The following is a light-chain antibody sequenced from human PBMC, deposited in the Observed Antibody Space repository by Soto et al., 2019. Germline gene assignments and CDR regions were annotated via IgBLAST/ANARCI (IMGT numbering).Light chain of an antibody. CDR3: TSYTSSSTYV. Sequence: QSALTQPASVSGSPGQSITISCTGTSSDVGGYNYVSWYQQNPGKAPKLMISAVSNRPSGVSNRFSGSKSGNTASLTISGLQPEDEADYYCTSYTSSSTYVFGTGTKLTVL. V-gene: IGLV2-14*01. CDR1: SSDVGGYNY. J-gene: IGLJ1*01. CDR2: AVS.